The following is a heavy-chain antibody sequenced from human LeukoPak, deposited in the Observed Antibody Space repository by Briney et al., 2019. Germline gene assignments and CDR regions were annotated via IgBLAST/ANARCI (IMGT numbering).Heavy chain of an antibody. Sequence: GGSLRLSCAASGFTFSDYYMSWIRQAPGKGLGWVSYISSSGSTIYYADSVKGRFTISRDNAKNSLYLQMNSLRAEDTAVYYCARTYYDFWSGNWFDPWGQGTLVTVSS. V-gene: IGHV3-11*01. CDR3: ARTYYDFWSGNWFDP. CDR2: ISSSGSTI. CDR1: GFTFSDYY. J-gene: IGHJ5*02. D-gene: IGHD3-3*01.